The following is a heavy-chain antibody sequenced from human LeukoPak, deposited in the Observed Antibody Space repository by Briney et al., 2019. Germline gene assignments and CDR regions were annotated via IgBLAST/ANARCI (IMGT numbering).Heavy chain of an antibody. Sequence: PSETLSLTCTVSGGSVGSGGYYWSWIRQPPGGELEWIGDIYYIRNTNYNPSLKSRVTMSLDPSKNQFSLKLNSVTAADTAVYYCARTQSQSGSYRYYFAYWGQGTLVTVSS. D-gene: IGHD1-26*01. J-gene: IGHJ4*02. CDR2: IYYIRNT. CDR3: ARTQSQSGSYRYYFAY. V-gene: IGHV4-61*08. CDR1: GGSVGSGGYY.